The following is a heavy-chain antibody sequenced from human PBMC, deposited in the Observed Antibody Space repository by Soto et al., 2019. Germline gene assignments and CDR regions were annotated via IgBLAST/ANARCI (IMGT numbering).Heavy chain of an antibody. CDR3: AFPATADFDY. J-gene: IGHJ4*02. D-gene: IGHD6-13*01. Sequence: QVQLQESGPGLVKPSGTLSLTCAVSGGSISSTNWWTWVRQSPGRGLEWIGEIYHSGTTNYSPSLKSRVNIAVDMSTNHLSLTLISVTAADTAVHYCAFPATADFDYWGKGILVTVSS. CDR2: IYHSGTT. V-gene: IGHV4-4*02. CDR1: GGSISSTNW.